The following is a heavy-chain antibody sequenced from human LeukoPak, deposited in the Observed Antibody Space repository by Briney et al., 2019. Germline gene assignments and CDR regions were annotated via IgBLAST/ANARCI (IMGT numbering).Heavy chain of an antibody. Sequence: SETLSLTCTVSGYSISSGYYWGWIRQPPGKGLEWIGSIYHNGSTNYNPSLKSRVTISVDTSKNQFSLKLSSVTAADTAVYYCARGGLLWFGAAFDIWGQGTMVTVSS. CDR3: ARGGLLWFGAAFDI. D-gene: IGHD3-10*01. J-gene: IGHJ3*02. CDR2: IYHNGST. CDR1: GYSISSGYY. V-gene: IGHV4-38-2*02.